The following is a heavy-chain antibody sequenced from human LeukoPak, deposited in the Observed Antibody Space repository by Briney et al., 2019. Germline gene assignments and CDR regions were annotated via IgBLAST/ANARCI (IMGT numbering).Heavy chain of an antibody. CDR3: ARRQGTTLSFDY. CDR1: GYTFTSYG. CDR2: INVYNCNT. D-gene: IGHD1-1*01. Sequence: VASVKLSCKASGYTFTSYGFSWVRQAPGPGLEWMGWINVYNCNTNYEQELQGRVTMTTDTSTSTAYMELRSLRFDDTAVYYCARRQGTTLSFDYWGQGTLVTVSS. J-gene: IGHJ4*02. V-gene: IGHV1-18*01.